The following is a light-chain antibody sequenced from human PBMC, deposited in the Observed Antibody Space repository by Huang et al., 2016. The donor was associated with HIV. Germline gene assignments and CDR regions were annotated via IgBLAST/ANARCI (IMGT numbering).Light chain of an antibody. V-gene: IGKV3-11*01. CDR2: DTS. J-gene: IGKJ2*01. CDR1: QSVSNY. CDR3: QQRTNWPSMYT. Sequence: DIVLTQSPATLSLSTGERATLSCRASQSVSNYLAWYQQKPGQAPRLLIYDTSKRATGIPARFSGSVSGTDFSLTISSLEPEDFAVYFCQQRTNWPSMYTFGQGTKLEIK.